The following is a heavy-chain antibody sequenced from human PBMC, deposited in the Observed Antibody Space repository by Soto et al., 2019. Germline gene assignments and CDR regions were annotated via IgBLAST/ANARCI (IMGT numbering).Heavy chain of an antibody. CDR2: IIPILGIA. V-gene: IGHV1-69*02. D-gene: IGHD6-13*01. J-gene: IGHJ4*02. CDR3: AGNTPFAAEGGRRDPTVPPLDY. Sequence: SVKVSCKASGGTFSSYTTSWVRQAPGQGLEWMGRIIPILGIANYAQKFQGRVTITADKSTSTAYMELSSLRSEDTAVYYCAGNTPFAAEGGRRDPTVPPLDYWGQGTLVTV. CDR1: GGTFSSYT.